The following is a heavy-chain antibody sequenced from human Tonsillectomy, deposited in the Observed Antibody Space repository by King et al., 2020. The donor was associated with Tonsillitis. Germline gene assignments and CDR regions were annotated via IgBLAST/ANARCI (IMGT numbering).Heavy chain of an antibody. J-gene: IGHJ4*02. CDR2: IYYSGST. V-gene: IGHV4-39*07. D-gene: IGHD3-22*01. Sequence: QLQESGPGLVKPSETLSLTCTVSGGSISSSSYYWGWIRQPPGKGLEWIGSIYYSGSTYYNPSLKSRVTISVDTSKNQFSLKLSSVTAADTAVCYCASITYYYDSSGYTFAYWGQGTLVTVSS. CDR1: GGSISSSSYY. CDR3: ASITYYYDSSGYTFAY.